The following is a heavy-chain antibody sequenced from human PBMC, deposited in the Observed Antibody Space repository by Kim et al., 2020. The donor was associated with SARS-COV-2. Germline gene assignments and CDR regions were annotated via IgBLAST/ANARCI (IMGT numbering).Heavy chain of an antibody. Sequence: SETLSLTCTVSGGSISSGGYYWSWIRQHPGKGLEWIGYIYYSGSTYYNPSLKSRVTISVDTSKNQFSLKLSSVTAADTAVYYCARVGWYYYYYGMDVWGQGTTVTVSS. CDR2: IYYSGST. CDR3: ARVGWYYYYYGMDV. V-gene: IGHV4-31*03. J-gene: IGHJ6*02. D-gene: IGHD2-15*01. CDR1: GGSISSGGYY.